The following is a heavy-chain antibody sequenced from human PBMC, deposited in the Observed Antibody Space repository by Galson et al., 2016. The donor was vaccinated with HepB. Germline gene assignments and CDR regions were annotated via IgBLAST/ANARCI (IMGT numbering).Heavy chain of an antibody. CDR2: ISYDGSNK. CDR1: GFSLSTYG. V-gene: IGHV3-30*18. Sequence: SLRLSCAASGFSLSTYGAHWVRQAPGRGLEWVAVISYDGSNKYQADSEKGRFTISRDNSKNTVYLQMNSLRAEDTAVYYCTKEGEAYCGTDCSLDYWGQGTLITVSS. J-gene: IGHJ4*02. CDR3: TKEGEAYCGTDCSLDY. D-gene: IGHD2-21*02.